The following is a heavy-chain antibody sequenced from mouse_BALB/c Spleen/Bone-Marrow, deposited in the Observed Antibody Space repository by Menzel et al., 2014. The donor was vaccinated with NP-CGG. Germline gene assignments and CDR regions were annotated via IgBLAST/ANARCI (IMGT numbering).Heavy chain of an antibody. J-gene: IGHJ2*01. D-gene: IGHD2-14*01. Sequence: VQLQESGAELVKPGASVKLSCKASGYTFTSYWMHWVRQRPGQGLEWIGEIDPSTGRTDYNKKFKSQATLSVDKSSSTGCMHLSNMTSEYSAVYYCARINGYDYWGQGTTLTVSS. CDR2: IDPSTGRT. CDR1: GYTFTSYW. CDR3: ARINGYDY. V-gene: IGHV1S81*02.